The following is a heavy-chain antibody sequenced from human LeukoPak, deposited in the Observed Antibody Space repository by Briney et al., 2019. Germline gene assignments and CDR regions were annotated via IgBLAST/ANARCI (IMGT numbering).Heavy chain of an antibody. CDR2: ITSSSSYI. V-gene: IGHV3-21*01. D-gene: IGHD3-22*01. J-gene: IGHJ3*02. CDR1: GFTFSSYS. CDR3: ARPRSSYYYDSSGHDVFDI. Sequence: GGSLRLSCAASGFTFSSYSMNWVRQAPGKGLQWVSSITSSSSYIYYADSVKGRFTISRDNSKNTLYLQMNSLRAEDTAVYYCARPRSSYYYDSSGHDVFDIWGQGTMVTVSS.